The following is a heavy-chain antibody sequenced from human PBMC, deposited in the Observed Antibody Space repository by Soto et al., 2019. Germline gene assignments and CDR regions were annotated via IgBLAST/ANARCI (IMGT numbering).Heavy chain of an antibody. V-gene: IGHV6-1*01. J-gene: IGHJ4*02. CDR2: TYYRSKWYN. Sequence: SQTLSLTCAISGDSVSSNSAAWNWIRQSPSRGLEWLGRTYYRSKWYNDYAVSVKSRITINPDTSKNHFSLQLNSVTPEDTAVYYCARDDSSGWYILGGDFDYWGQGTLVTVSS. CDR1: GDSVSSNSAA. CDR3: ARDDSSGWYILGGDFDY. D-gene: IGHD6-19*01.